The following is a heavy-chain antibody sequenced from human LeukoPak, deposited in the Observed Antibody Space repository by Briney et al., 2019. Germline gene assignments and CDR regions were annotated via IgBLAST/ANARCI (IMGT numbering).Heavy chain of an antibody. Sequence: KSSETLSLTCTVSGASISSNYWSWIRQPAGKGLEWIGRIYSSGSTNSNPSLKSRVTMSIDTSKNQFSLKLISVTAADTAVYYCARVGRYCSGGSCFINWFDPWGQGTLVTVSS. CDR3: ARVGRYCSGGSCFINWFDP. J-gene: IGHJ5*02. D-gene: IGHD2-15*01. V-gene: IGHV4-4*07. CDR2: IYSSGST. CDR1: GASISSNY.